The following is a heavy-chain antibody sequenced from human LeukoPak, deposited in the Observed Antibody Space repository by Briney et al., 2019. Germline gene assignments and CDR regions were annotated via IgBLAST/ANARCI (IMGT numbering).Heavy chain of an antibody. CDR2: IYPGDSDT. V-gene: IGHV5-51*01. Sequence: GESLKISCKGSGYSFTSYWIGWVRQMPGKGLEWMGIIYPGDSDTRYSPSFQGQVTISADKSISTAYLQLSSLKASDTAMYYCATYYCSSTSCSEYNWFDPWGQGTLVTVSS. D-gene: IGHD2-2*01. CDR1: GYSFTSYW. J-gene: IGHJ5*02. CDR3: ATYYCSSTSCSEYNWFDP.